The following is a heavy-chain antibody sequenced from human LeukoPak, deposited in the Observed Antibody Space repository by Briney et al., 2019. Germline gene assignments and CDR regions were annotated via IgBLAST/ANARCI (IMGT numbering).Heavy chain of an antibody. J-gene: IGHJ4*02. Sequence: ASVKVSCKASGYTFTSYGTSWVRQAPGQGLEWMGWISAYNGNTNYAQKLQGRVTMTTDTSTSTAYMELRSLRSDDTAVYYCARDGIAVAGSSGRDYSGQGTLVTVSS. D-gene: IGHD6-19*01. CDR1: GYTFTSYG. CDR3: ARDGIAVAGSSGRDY. V-gene: IGHV1-18*01. CDR2: ISAYNGNT.